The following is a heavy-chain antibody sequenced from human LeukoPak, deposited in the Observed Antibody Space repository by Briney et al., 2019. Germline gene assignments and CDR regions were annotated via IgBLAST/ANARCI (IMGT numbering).Heavy chain of an antibody. CDR3: ASGYNWNYILGH. CDR2: IYTSGST. Sequence: SQTLSLTCTVSGGSITSGSYYWRWIRQPAGKGLEWIGRIYTSGSTHYNPSLKSRVTISVDTSKNQFSLKLTSVTAADTAVYYCASGYNWNYILGHWGQGTLVTVSS. J-gene: IGHJ4*02. D-gene: IGHD1-7*01. CDR1: GGSITSGSYY. V-gene: IGHV4-61*02.